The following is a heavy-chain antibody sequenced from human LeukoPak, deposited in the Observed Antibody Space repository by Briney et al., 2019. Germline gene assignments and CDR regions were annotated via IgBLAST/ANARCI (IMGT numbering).Heavy chain of an antibody. CDR2: IYYSGST. D-gene: IGHD6-6*01. V-gene: IGHV4-59*01. CDR3: ARVDPDSSSTLEVFDY. CDR1: GGSISSYY. J-gene: IGHJ4*02. Sequence: AEPLTLSCTVSGGSISSYYWSWIRQPPGKGLEWVGFIYYSGSTNYNPSLKGRVTISVDKSKNQFSLKLSTVNAADTAVYYCARVDPDSSSTLEVFDYWGQGTLVTVSS.